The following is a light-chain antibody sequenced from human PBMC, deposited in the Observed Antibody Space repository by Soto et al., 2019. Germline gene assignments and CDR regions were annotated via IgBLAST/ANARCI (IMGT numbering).Light chain of an antibody. CDR2: GAS. Sequence: EIVLTQSPGTLSLSPGQRATLSCRASQSVSSSLAWYQQKPGQAPRLLIYGASSRAPGIPDRFSGSGSGTDFTLTISRLEPEDFAVYYWQQYAGSPRTSGQGTKVEIK. J-gene: IGKJ1*01. CDR3: QQYAGSPRT. V-gene: IGKV3-20*01. CDR1: QSVSSS.